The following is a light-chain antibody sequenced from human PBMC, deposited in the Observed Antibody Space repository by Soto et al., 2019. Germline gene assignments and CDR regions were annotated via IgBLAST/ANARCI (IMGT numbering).Light chain of an antibody. CDR1: SSNIGNNY. CDR2: DNN. V-gene: IGLV1-51*01. Sequence: SVVSQPPSVCTSPGQKFNIYCSGSSSNIGNNYVSWYQQLPGTAPKLLIYDNNKRPSGIPDRFSGSKSGTSATLGITGLQTGDEADYYCGTWDSSLSAVVFGGGTKVTVL. J-gene: IGLJ2*01. CDR3: GTWDSSLSAVV.